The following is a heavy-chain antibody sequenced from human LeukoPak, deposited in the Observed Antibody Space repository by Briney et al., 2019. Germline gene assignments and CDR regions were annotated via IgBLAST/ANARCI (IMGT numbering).Heavy chain of an antibody. Sequence: SETLSLTCTVSGGSISNYYWSWIRQPPGKGLEWIGYIYTSGSTNYNPSLKSRVTISVDTSKNQFSLKLSSVTAADTAVYYCARNWNQDYYYYYMDVWGKGTTVTVSS. D-gene: IGHD1-1*01. CDR1: GGSISNYY. CDR2: IYTSGST. CDR3: ARNWNQDYYYYYMDV. V-gene: IGHV4-4*09. J-gene: IGHJ6*03.